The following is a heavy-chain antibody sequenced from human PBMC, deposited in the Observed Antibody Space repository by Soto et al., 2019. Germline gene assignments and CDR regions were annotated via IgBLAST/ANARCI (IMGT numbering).Heavy chain of an antibody. Sequence: QVQLQQWGAGLLKPSETLSLTCAVYGGSFSGYYWSWIRQPPGKGLESIGEINHSGSTNYNPSLKSRVTISVDTSKNQFSLKLSSVTAADTAVYYCARGLRSSSEGACYFDYWGQGTLVTVSS. CDR2: INHSGST. V-gene: IGHV4-34*01. J-gene: IGHJ4*02. CDR3: ARGLRSSSEGACYFDY. D-gene: IGHD6-6*01. CDR1: GGSFSGYY.